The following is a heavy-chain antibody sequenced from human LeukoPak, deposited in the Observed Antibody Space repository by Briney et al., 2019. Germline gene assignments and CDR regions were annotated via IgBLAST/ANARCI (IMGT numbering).Heavy chain of an antibody. J-gene: IGHJ3*02. CDR2: MNPNSGNT. CDR3: ARSPTSGSYHFDI. Sequence: ASVKASCKASGYTFTSYDINWVRQATGQGLEWMGWMNPNSGNTGYAQKFQGRVTITRNTSISTAYMELSSLRSEDTAVYYCARSPTSGSYHFDIWGQGTMVTVSS. D-gene: IGHD1-26*01. V-gene: IGHV1-8*03. CDR1: GYTFTSYD.